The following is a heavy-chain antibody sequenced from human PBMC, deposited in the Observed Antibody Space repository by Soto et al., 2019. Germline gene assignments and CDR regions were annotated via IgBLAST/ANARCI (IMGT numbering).Heavy chain of an antibody. CDR1: GFTFSSYS. D-gene: IGHD3-10*01. CDR2: ISSSSSYI. CDR3: ARAGGFETRSYYYFSRASREPRVVFDY. V-gene: IGHV3-21*01. J-gene: IGHJ4*02. Sequence: TGGSLRLSCAASGFTFSSYSMNWVRQAPGKGLEWVSSISSSSSYIYYADSVKGRFTISRDNAKNSLYLQMNSLRAEDTAVYYCARAGGFETRSYYYFSRASREPRVVFDYWGQGTLVTVSS.